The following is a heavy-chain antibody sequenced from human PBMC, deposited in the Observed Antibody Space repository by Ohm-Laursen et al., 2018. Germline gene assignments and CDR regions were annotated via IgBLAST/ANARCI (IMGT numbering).Heavy chain of an antibody. CDR3: ARAQNTKVRGVIPRPNWFDP. Sequence: PSDTLSLTCAVSGYSISSGYYWGWIRQPPGKGLEWIGTIYHSGSTNYNPSLKSRVTISVDTSKNQFSLKLSSVTAADTAVYYCARAQNTKVRGVIPRPNWFDPWGQGTLVTVSS. CDR2: IYHSGST. V-gene: IGHV4-38-2*01. J-gene: IGHJ5*02. D-gene: IGHD3-10*01. CDR1: GYSISSGYY.